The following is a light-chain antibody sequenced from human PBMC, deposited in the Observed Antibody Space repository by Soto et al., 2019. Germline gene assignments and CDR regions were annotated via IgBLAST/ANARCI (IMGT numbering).Light chain of an antibody. CDR2: KAS. Sequence: DIQMTQSPSTLSASVGDRVTISCRASESISSWLAWYQHKPGRAPKLLIYKASSLVSGVPSRFSGSGSGTEFTLTISCLQPDDFATFYCQQYKSFSAFTFGPGTKVDIK. J-gene: IGKJ3*01. V-gene: IGKV1-5*03. CDR3: QQYKSFSAFT. CDR1: ESISSW.